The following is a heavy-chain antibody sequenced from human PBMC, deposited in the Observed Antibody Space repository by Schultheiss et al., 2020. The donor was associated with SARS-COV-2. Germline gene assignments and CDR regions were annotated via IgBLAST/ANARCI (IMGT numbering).Heavy chain of an antibody. CDR3: ARDWGLYSNHAFDI. D-gene: IGHD4-11*01. J-gene: IGHJ3*02. Sequence: GESLKISCAASGFTFDDYAMHWVRQAPGKGLEWVSLISWDGGSTYYADSVKGRFTISRDNSKNTLYLQMNSLRAEDTAVYYCARDWGLYSNHAFDIWGQGTMVTVSS. CDR2: ISWDGGST. CDR1: GFTFDDYA. V-gene: IGHV3-43D*04.